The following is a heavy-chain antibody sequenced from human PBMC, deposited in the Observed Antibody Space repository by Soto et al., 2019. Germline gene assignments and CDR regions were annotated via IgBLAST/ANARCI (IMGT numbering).Heavy chain of an antibody. CDR3: ARAREQQLVRRSLLKYYYYYMDV. D-gene: IGHD6-13*01. CDR1: GGSFSGYY. CDR2: INHSGST. Sequence: SSETLSLTCAVYGGSFSGYYWSWIRQPPGKGLEWIGEINHSGSTNYNPSLKSRVTISVDTSKNQFSLKLSSVTAADTAVYYCARAREQQLVRRSLLKYYYYYMDVWGKGTTVTVSS. V-gene: IGHV4-34*01. J-gene: IGHJ6*03.